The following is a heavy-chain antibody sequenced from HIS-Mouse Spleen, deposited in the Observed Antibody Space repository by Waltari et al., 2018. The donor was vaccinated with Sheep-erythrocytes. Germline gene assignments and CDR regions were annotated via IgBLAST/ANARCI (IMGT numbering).Heavy chain of an antibody. V-gene: IGHV4-34*01. CDR3: ARGGRRTGFDY. CDR1: GGSFCGYY. J-gene: IGHJ4*02. CDR2: INHSGST. D-gene: IGHD3-9*01. Sequence: QVQLQRRGAGLVTPSENLSLTCPVYGGSFCGYYWSWIRQPPGKGLEWIGEINHSGSTNYNPSLKSRVTISVDTSKNQFSLKLSSVTAADTAVYYCARGGRRTGFDYWGQGTLVTVSS.